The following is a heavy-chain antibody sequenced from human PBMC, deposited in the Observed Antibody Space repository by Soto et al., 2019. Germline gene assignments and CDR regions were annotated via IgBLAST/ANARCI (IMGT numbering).Heavy chain of an antibody. V-gene: IGHV1-2*04. J-gene: IGHJ6*02. CDR1: GYXFTGYY. CDR3: ARGQQLGTYGMDV. D-gene: IGHD6-13*01. Sequence: ASVKVSCKASGYXFTGYYMHWVRQAPGQGLEWMGWINPNSGGTNYAQKFQGWVTMTRDTSISTAYMELSRLRSDDTAVYYCARGQQLGTYGMDVWGQGTTVTFSS. CDR2: INPNSGGT.